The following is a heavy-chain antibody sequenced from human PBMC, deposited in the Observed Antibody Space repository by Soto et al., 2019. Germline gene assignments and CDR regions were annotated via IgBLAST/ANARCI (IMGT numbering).Heavy chain of an antibody. J-gene: IGHJ4*02. CDR2: IHHRGST. D-gene: IGHD6-13*01. CDR3: ARDQGSHPGD. CDR1: GVSISSDNW. V-gene: IGHV4-4*02. Sequence: QVQLQESGPGLVRPSGTVSLTCAVSGVSISSDNWWCWVRQPPGKALEWIGKIHHRGSTNYNPSLKSRVTMSVVPSKDLFSLTLNSVNAADTVFYYCARDQGSHPGDWGQGTLVSVSS.